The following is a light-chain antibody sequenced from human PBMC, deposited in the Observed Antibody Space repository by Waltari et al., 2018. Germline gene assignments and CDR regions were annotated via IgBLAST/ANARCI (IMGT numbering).Light chain of an antibody. CDR1: SGHSSNV. Sequence: QLVVTQSPSASASLGASVKLTCTLSSGHSSNVIAWLQQHPERGPRDLMKVNSDGSHSKGAEIPDRFSGSSSGAGRYLTSSNLQSEDEADYYCQTGGRGTWVFGGGTKLTVL. J-gene: IGLJ3*02. V-gene: IGLV4-69*01. CDR2: VNSDGSH. CDR3: QTGGRGTWV.